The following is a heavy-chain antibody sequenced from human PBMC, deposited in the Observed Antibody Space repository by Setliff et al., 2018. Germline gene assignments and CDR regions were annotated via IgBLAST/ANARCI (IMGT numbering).Heavy chain of an antibody. CDR3: AKSSGSSSSTNLEY. V-gene: IGHV3-23*01. CDR2: ITDDGGTT. J-gene: IGHJ4*02. D-gene: IGHD6-6*01. Sequence: GGSLRLSCTTSGFTFFSYTMNWVRQAPGKGLEWVSAITDDGGTTHYAGSVKGRFTIARDNSNSALYLQMHSLRVDDTALYYCAKSSGSSSSTNLEYLGPGTLVTVSS. CDR1: GFTFFSYT.